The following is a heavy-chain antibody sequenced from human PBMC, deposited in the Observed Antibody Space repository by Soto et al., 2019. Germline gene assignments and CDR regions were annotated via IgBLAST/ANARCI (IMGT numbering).Heavy chain of an antibody. CDR2: IIPIFGTA. J-gene: IGHJ6*02. D-gene: IGHD3-10*01. Sequence: QVQLVQSGAEVKKPGSSVKVSCKASGGTVSSYAISWVRQAPGQGLEWMGGIIPIFGTADYAQKFQGRVTITAYKSTSTAYMELSSLRSDDTAVYYCARSGARQGGYYYGMDVWGQGTTVTVSS. CDR1: GGTVSSYA. V-gene: IGHV1-69*14. CDR3: ARSGARQGGYYYGMDV.